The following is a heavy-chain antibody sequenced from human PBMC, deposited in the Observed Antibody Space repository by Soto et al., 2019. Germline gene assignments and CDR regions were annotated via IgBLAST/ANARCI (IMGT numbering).Heavy chain of an antibody. Sequence: GGSLRLSCAASGFIFDNYGMTWVRQAPGKGLEWVSVISGKGDFTSYADSVKGRFTISRDNSKNTLYLQMNSLRAEDTAIYYCSRHFYALGRPRLVGLDYWGQGSLVTVSS. CDR1: GFIFDNYG. CDR2: ISGKGDFT. J-gene: IGHJ4*02. CDR3: SRHFYALGRPRLVGLDY. D-gene: IGHD3-10*01. V-gene: IGHV3-23*01.